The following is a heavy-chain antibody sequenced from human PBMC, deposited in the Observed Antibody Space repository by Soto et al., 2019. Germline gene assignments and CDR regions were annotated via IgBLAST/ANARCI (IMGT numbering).Heavy chain of an antibody. D-gene: IGHD2-8*02. CDR3: CYLGLDH. CDR1: GFTFSSYA. J-gene: IGHJ4*02. Sequence: GGSLRLSCAASGFTFSSYAMSWVRQAPGKGLEWVSAISGSGGSTYYADSVKGRFTISRDNSKNTAIYYCARDRGRGYCTGGLCYLGLDHWGQGNPVTVSS. V-gene: IGHV3-23*01. CDR2: ISGSGGST.